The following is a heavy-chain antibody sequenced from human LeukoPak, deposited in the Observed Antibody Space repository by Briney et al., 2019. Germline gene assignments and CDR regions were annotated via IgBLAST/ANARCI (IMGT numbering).Heavy chain of an antibody. V-gene: IGHV1-69*05. J-gene: IGHJ3*02. CDR1: GGTFSSYA. CDR2: IIPIFGTA. D-gene: IGHD3-3*01. CDR3: ASALPITIFGVVPGAFDI. Sequence: SVKVSCKASGGTFSSYAISWVRQAPGQGLEWMGGIIPIFGTANYAQKFQGRVTITTDESTSTAYMELSSLRSEDTAVYYCASALPITIFGVVPGAFDIWGQGTMVTVSS.